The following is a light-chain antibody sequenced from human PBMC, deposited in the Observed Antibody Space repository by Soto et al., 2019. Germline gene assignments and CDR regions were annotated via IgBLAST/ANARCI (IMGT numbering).Light chain of an antibody. CDR2: EVR. CDR1: NSDVGNYNY. Sequence: QSALTQPPSASGSPGQSVTISCTGTNSDVGNYNYVSWYQQHPGKAPKLLIYEVRNRPSGVPDRFSGSKSGKRASLTVSGLQAEDEADYYCSSYAGSNNLVVFGGGTKLTVL. V-gene: IGLV2-8*01. CDR3: SSYAGSNNLVV. J-gene: IGLJ2*01.